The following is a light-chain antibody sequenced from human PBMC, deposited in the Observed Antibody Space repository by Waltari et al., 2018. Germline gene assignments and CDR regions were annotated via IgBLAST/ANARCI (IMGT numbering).Light chain of an antibody. CDR3: VAWDHSLNAYV. J-gene: IGLJ1*01. Sequence: QSVLTQPPSASGTPGQRVTISCSGGSSNIGSDTVNWYQQLPGTAPKLPIYKNNQRPSGVPDRFSGSKSGTSASLAISGLQSEDEADYYCVAWDHSLNAYVFGTGTKVSAL. V-gene: IGLV1-44*01. CDR1: SSNIGSDT. CDR2: KNN.